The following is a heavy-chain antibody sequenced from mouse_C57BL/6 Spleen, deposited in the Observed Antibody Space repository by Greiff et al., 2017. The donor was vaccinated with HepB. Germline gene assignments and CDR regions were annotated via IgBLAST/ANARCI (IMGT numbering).Heavy chain of an antibody. CDR2: IDPSDSYT. J-gene: IGHJ4*01. D-gene: IGHD2-2*01. CDR1: GYTFTSYW. V-gene: IGHV1-69*01. CDR3: ARAGYDGAMDY. Sequence: QVQLKQPGAELVMPGASVKLSCKASGYTFTSYWMHWVKQRPGQGLEWIGEIDPSDSYTNYNQKFKGKSTLTVDKSSSTAYMQLSSLTSEDSAVYYCARAGYDGAMDYWGQGTSVTVSS.